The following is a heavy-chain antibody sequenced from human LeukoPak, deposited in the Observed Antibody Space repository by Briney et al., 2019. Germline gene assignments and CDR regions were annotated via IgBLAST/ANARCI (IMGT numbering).Heavy chain of an antibody. CDR3: ARQAPYPTFYFDY. Sequence: PSETLSLTCTVSGGSISSYYWSWIRQPPGKGLEWIGYIYYSGSTNYNHSLKSRVTISVDTSKNQFSLKLSSVTAADTAVYYCARQAPYPTFYFDYWGQGTLVTVSS. J-gene: IGHJ4*02. CDR1: GGSISSYY. V-gene: IGHV4-59*08. CDR2: IYYSGST. D-gene: IGHD3-16*01.